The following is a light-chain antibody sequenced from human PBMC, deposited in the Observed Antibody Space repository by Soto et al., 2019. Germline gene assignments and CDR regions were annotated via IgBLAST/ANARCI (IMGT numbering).Light chain of an antibody. CDR3: QYYKEYST. J-gene: IGKJ1*01. CDR1: QTISSW. V-gene: IGKV1-5*03. CDR2: EAS. Sequence: DIQMTQSPSTLSASLGDRVTITCRASQTISSWLAWYQQKPGKAPKLLIYEASSSEVGVPPRFSGSGFGTEFTLTISSLQPDDFATYYCQYYKEYSTFGQGTRVEIK.